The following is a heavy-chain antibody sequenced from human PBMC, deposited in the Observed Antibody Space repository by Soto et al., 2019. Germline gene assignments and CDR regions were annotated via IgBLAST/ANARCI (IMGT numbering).Heavy chain of an antibody. Sequence: QVQLQQWGAGLLKPSETLSLTCAVYGGSFSGYYWSWIRQPPGKGLEWIGEINHSGSTNYNPSLKSRVTISVDTSKNQFSLKLSSVTAADTAVYYYARGITIAAAGTFDYWGQGTLVTVSS. CDR3: ARGITIAAAGTFDY. D-gene: IGHD6-13*01. V-gene: IGHV4-34*01. CDR1: GGSFSGYY. J-gene: IGHJ4*02. CDR2: INHSGST.